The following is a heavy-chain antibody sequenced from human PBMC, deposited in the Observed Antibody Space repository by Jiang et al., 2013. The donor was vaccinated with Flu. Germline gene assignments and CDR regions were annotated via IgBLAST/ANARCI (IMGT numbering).Heavy chain of an antibody. CDR3: ARGSLVVTMSGDWFDA. CDR1: GGSISNYY. J-gene: IGHJ5*02. CDR2: MYYNGTT. D-gene: IGHD2-21*02. Sequence: KPSETLSLTCTVSGGSISNYYWSWIRQPPGKGLEWIGYMYYNGTTNYNPSLKSRVTISMDTSRNQFSLKLNSVTAADTAVYYCARGSLVVTMSGDWFDAWGQGTLATVSS. V-gene: IGHV4-59*01.